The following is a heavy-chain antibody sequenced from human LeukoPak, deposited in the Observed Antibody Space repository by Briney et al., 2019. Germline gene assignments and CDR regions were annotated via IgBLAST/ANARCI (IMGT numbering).Heavy chain of an antibody. J-gene: IGHJ4*02. CDR2: ISGSGGTM. CDR3: AKGPKQQLGILDY. D-gene: IGHD6-13*01. Sequence: PGGSLRLSCSAFAFTFSSFDLHWVRQAPGGGLGWVSYISGSGGTMYYADSVEGRFTVSRDNAKKSLFLQMNSLSAEDTAVYYCAKGPKQQLGILDYWGQGTLVTVSS. V-gene: IGHV3-48*03. CDR1: AFTFSSFD.